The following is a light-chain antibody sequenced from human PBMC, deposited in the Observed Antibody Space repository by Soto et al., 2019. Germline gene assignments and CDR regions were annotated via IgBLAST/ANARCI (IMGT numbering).Light chain of an antibody. V-gene: IGKV3-11*01. CDR3: QQLSNWPIT. J-gene: IGKJ3*01. Sequence: EIELTQSPAILSVSAGERATISCRASQGISSYLAWYQQKPGQAPRLLIYDASNRHTGIPARFSGSGSGTDFTLTITSLEPEDFAVYYCQQLSNWPITFGHGTKVEIK. CDR1: QGISSY. CDR2: DAS.